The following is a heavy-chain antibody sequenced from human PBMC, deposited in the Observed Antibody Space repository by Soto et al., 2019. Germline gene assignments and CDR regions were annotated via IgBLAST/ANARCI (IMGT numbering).Heavy chain of an antibody. D-gene: IGHD2-2*01. J-gene: IGHJ6*02. CDR2: INPSGGIT. V-gene: IGHV1-46*01. Sequence: ASVKVSCTASGYTLTSYYLQWVRQAPGQGPEWMGIINPSGGITNDAQKFQDRVTMTSDTSTSTVYMELSSLRSEDTAVYYCARGISTTRYYYYYGMDVWGQGTTVTVS. CDR1: GYTLTSYY. CDR3: ARGISTTRYYYYYGMDV.